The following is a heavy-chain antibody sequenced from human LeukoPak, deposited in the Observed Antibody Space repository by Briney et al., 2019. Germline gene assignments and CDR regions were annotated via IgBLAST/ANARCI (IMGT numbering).Heavy chain of an antibody. J-gene: IGHJ4*02. CDR2: INHSGGT. Sequence: SETLSLTCAVYGGSFSGYYWSWIRQPPGKGLEWIGEINHSGGTNYNPSLKSRVTISVDTSKNQFSLKLSSVTAADTAVYYCASQGTSSSYENDYWGQGTLVTVSS. V-gene: IGHV4-34*01. D-gene: IGHD6-13*01. CDR3: ASQGTSSSYENDY. CDR1: GGSFSGYY.